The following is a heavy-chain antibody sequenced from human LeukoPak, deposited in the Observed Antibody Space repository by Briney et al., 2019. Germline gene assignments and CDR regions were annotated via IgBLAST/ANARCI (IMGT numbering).Heavy chain of an antibody. J-gene: IGHJ4*02. D-gene: IGHD2-15*01. CDR1: GYTFTSYD. V-gene: IGHV1-8*01. Sequence: ASVKVSCKASGYTFTSYDINWVRQATGQGLEWMGWMNPNSGNTGYAQKFQGRVTITTDESTSTAYMELSSLRSEDTAVYYCARALGYCSGGSCYSGFDYWGQGTLVTVSS. CDR2: MNPNSGNT. CDR3: ARALGYCSGGSCYSGFDY.